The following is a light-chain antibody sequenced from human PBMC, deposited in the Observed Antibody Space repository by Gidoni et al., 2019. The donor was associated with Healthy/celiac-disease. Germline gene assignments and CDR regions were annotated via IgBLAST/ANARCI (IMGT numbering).Light chain of an antibody. V-gene: IGKV1-39*01. CDR1: QSISSY. CDR2: AAS. Sequence: IQITQSPSSLSASVGDRVTITCRASQSISSYLNWYQQKPGKAPKLLIYAASSLQSGVPSRFSGSGSGTDLTLTISSLQPEDFATYYCQQSYSTLGTFGGGTKVEIK. CDR3: QQSYSTLGT. J-gene: IGKJ4*01.